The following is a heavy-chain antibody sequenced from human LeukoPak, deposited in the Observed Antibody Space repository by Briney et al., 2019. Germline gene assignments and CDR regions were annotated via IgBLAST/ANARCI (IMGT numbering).Heavy chain of an antibody. CDR2: IGGGT. CDR1: GFTFIGYA. Sequence: GESLRLSCAASGFTFIGYAMSWVRQAPGKGLEWVAAIGGGTHYADSVKGRFTISRDTSKNTLYLQMNSLRADDTAIYYCAKDCSGSYLYFDYWGQGTLVTVSS. D-gene: IGHD1-26*01. J-gene: IGHJ4*02. CDR3: AKDCSGSYLYFDY. V-gene: IGHV3-23*01.